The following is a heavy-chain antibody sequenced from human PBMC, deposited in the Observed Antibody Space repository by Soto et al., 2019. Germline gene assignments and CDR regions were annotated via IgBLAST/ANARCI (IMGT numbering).Heavy chain of an antibody. CDR3: ANSPLGYCSGGFSYPPHKFDY. D-gene: IGHD2-15*01. Sequence: EVQLLDSGGGLVQPGGSLRLSCAASGFTFSNYAMSWVRQAPGKGLEWVSGVGGSGDSSYYADSVKGRFTISRDNSKDTLYQHMNSQRAEDSDVYYCANSPLGYCSGGFSYPPHKFDYWGDGTLVTVSS. CDR1: GFTFSNYA. CDR2: VGGSGDSS. J-gene: IGHJ4*01. V-gene: IGHV3-23*01.